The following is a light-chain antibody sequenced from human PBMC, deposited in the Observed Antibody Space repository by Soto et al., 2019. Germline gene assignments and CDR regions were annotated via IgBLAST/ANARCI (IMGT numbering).Light chain of an antibody. V-gene: IGLV2-11*01. CDR2: DVS. CDR3: CSYAGSYTKV. J-gene: IGLJ2*01. Sequence: QSVLTQPRSVSASPGQSVTISCTGTSSDVGGYNYVSWYQQHPGKAPKLMIYDVSKRPSGVPDRFSGSKSGNTASLTISGLQAEDEADYYCCSYAGSYTKVFGGGTKVTVL. CDR1: SSDVGGYNY.